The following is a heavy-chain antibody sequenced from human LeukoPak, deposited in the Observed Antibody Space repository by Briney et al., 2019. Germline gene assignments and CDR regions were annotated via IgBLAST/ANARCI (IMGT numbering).Heavy chain of an antibody. CDR2: ISTSSSYI. CDR3: ARGADGVSSNSRGWFDP. J-gene: IGHJ5*02. Sequence: GGSLRLSCTASGFTFSSYSMNWVRRAPGKGLEWVSSISTSSSYIYYADSVKGRFTISRDNARNSLYLQMNTLRAEDTAVYSCARGADGVSSNSRGWFDPWGQGTLVTVSS. CDR1: GFTFSSYS. D-gene: IGHD2-15*01. V-gene: IGHV3-21*01.